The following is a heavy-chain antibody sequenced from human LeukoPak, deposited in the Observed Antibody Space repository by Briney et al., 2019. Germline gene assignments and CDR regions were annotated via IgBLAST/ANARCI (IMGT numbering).Heavy chain of an antibody. CDR3: ARILLSGNDAFDI. J-gene: IGHJ3*02. CDR1: GGDFSNYG. D-gene: IGHD4-23*01. CDR2: IIPVFGTT. V-gene: IGHV1-69*13. Sequence: GASVKVSCKASGGDFSNYGISWVQQAPGQGLEWMGGIIPVFGTTKYAQKFQGRVTITADESTSTAYMEVRSLSSDDTAVYYCARILLSGNDAFDIWGQGTVVTVSS.